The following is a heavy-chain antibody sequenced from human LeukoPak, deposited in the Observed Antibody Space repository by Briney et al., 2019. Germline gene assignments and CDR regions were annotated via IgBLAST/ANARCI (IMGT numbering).Heavy chain of an antibody. D-gene: IGHD3-10*01. J-gene: IGHJ4*02. Sequence: PGGSLRLSCAASGFTFSSYSMNWVRQAPGKGLEWVAFIRYDGSNKYYADSVKGRFTISRDNSKNTLYLQMNSLRAEDTAVYYCAKVYGSGSKDDYWGQGTLVTVSS. V-gene: IGHV3-30*02. CDR3: AKVYGSGSKDDY. CDR1: GFTFSSYS. CDR2: IRYDGSNK.